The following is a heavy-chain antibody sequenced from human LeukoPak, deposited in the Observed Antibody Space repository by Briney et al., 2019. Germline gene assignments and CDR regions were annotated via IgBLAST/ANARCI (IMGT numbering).Heavy chain of an antibody. V-gene: IGHV1-2*02. CDR2: INPNSGGT. CDR1: GYTFTGYY. J-gene: IGHJ3*02. CDR3: ARSFRRDGYNKTPHGAFDI. Sequence: ASVKVSCKASGYTFTGYYMHWVRQAPGQGLEWMGWINPNSGGTDYAQKFQGRVTMTRDTSISPAYMELSRLRSDDTAVYYCARSFRRDGYNKTPHGAFDIWGQGTMVTVSS. D-gene: IGHD5-24*01.